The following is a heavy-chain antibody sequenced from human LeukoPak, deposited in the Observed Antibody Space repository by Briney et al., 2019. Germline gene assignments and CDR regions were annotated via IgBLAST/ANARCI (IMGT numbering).Heavy chain of an antibody. V-gene: IGHV3-23*01. D-gene: IGHD3-10*01. J-gene: IGHJ4*02. Sequence: GGSLRLSCAASGFTFSSYGMSWVRQAPGKGLEWVSAISGSGGSTYYADSVKGRFTISRDNSMNTLYLQMNSLRAEDTAVYYCAKDPYGSGSYFDYWGQGTLVTVSS. CDR1: GFTFSSYG. CDR2: ISGSGGST. CDR3: AKDPYGSGSYFDY.